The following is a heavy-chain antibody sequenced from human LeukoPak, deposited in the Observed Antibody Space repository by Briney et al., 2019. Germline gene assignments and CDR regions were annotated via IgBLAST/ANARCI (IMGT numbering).Heavy chain of an antibody. CDR1: GFTVSSNY. CDR2: IYSGGST. J-gene: IGHJ4*02. D-gene: IGHD3-3*01. Sequence: GGSLRLSCAASGFTVSSNYMSWVRQAPGKGLEWVSVIYSGGSTYYADSVKGRFTISRDNSKNTLYLQMNSLRAEDTAVYYCAKGDTIPQYYFDYWGQGTLVTVSS. V-gene: IGHV3-53*01. CDR3: AKGDTIPQYYFDY.